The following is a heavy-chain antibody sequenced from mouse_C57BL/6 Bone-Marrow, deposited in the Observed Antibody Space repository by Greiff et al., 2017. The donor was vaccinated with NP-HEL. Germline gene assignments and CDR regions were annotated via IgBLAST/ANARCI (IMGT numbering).Heavy chain of an antibody. J-gene: IGHJ1*03. CDR3: AIYSHFYGSSSRYFDV. D-gene: IGHD1-1*01. V-gene: IGHV1-74*01. CDR2: IHPPDSVP. Sequence: QVQLQQPGAELVKPGASVKVSCKASGYTFTSYWMHWLKQRPGKGLEWIGRIHPPDSVPTYNQKFRAKATLTVEKSSIAAYMQLSSLTSEDSAVYYCAIYSHFYGSSSRYFDVWGTGTTVTVSS. CDR1: GYTFTSYW.